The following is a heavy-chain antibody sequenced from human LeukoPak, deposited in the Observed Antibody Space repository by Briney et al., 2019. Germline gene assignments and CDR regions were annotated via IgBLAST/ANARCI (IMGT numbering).Heavy chain of an antibody. J-gene: IGHJ4*02. D-gene: IGHD3-10*01. V-gene: IGHV6-1*01. CDR2: TYYRYKWYN. CDR1: GDSVSSNSPV. CDR3: ARQSNYYFGS. Sequence: SQALSLTCAISGDSVSSNSPVGMWIRQPPSGGVEWLGRTYYRYKWYNDYALSVKSRITINPDTSKNQFSLQLNSVTPEAAAVYYCARQSNYYFGSWGQGTLVTVSS.